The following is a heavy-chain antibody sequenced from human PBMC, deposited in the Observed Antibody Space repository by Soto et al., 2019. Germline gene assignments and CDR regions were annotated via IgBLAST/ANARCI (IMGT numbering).Heavy chain of an antibody. V-gene: IGHV1-8*01. CDR3: ARGNPFNPAGSDF. D-gene: IGHD3-10*01. CDR1: GYTFRDFD. CDR2: MNAKSGDT. J-gene: IGHJ4*02. Sequence: ASVKVSCKASGYTFRDFDINWLRQASGQGPEWMGWMNAKSGDTFFPQRFQGKFNMTWDTSLSTAYMEVGSLTSDDTAIYYCARGNPFNPAGSDFWYQGTMLTVSS.